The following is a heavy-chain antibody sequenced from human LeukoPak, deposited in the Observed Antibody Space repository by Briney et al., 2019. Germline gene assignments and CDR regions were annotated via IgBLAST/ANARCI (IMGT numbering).Heavy chain of an antibody. CDR2: ISSSSSYI. CDR3: AKDLNPGYCSGGSCYSEYFQH. J-gene: IGHJ1*01. Sequence: GGSLRLSCAAPGFTFSSYTMNWVRQAPGKGLEWVSSISSSSSYIYYADSVKGRFTISRDNSKNTLYLQMNSLRAEDTAVYYCAKDLNPGYCSGGSCYSEYFQHWGQGTLVTVSS. D-gene: IGHD2-15*01. V-gene: IGHV3-21*01. CDR1: GFTFSSYT.